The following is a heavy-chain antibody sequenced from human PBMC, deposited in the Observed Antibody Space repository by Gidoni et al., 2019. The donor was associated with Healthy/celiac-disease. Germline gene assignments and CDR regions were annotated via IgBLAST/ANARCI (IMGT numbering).Heavy chain of an antibody. J-gene: IGHJ4*02. V-gene: IGHV3-49*03. CDR1: GFTFGDYA. CDR2: IRSKAYGGTT. D-gene: IGHD4-17*01. CDR3: TRDPTYGDYVALGFDY. Sequence: EVQLVESGGGLVQPGRSLRLSCTASGFTFGDYAMSWFSQAPGKGLEWVGFIRSKAYGGTTEYAASVKGRFTISRDDSKSIAYLQMNSLKTEDTAVYYCTRDPTYGDYVALGFDYWGQGTLVTVSS.